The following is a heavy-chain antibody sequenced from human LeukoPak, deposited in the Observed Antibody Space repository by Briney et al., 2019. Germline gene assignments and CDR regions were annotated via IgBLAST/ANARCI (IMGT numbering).Heavy chain of an antibody. Sequence: PSETLSLTCTVSGGSVSSGTYYWSWIRQPPGKGLEWIGYIYYSGSTNYNPSLKSRVTISLDTSKNQFSLKLTSVTAADTALFFCARGYDIDVWGQGTTVTVSS. CDR1: GGSVSSGTYY. J-gene: IGHJ6*02. V-gene: IGHV4-61*01. CDR2: IYYSGST. CDR3: ARGYDIDV.